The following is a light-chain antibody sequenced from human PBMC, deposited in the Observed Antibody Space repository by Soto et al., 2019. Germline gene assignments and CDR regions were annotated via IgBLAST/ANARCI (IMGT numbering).Light chain of an antibody. J-gene: IGLJ1*01. CDR3: TSITSSSTLV. V-gene: IGLV2-14*01. CDR2: EVS. CDR1: SRDVGGYNY. Sequence: QSALTQPASVSGSPGQSITISCTGTSRDVGGYNYVSWYQHHPGKAPKPMIYEVSNRPSGVSNRFSGSKSGNTASLTISGLQGEDEADYYCTSITSSSTLVFGTGTKLTVL.